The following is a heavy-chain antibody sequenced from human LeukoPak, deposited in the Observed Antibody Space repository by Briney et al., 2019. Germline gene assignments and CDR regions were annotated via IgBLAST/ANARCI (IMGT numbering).Heavy chain of an antibody. Sequence: GGSLRPSCAASGFTFSSYAMSWVRQAPGKGLEWVSAISGSGGSTYYADSVKGRFTISRDNSKNTLYLQMNSLRAEDTAVYYCAKGRGPLIAGSFMDVWGKGTTVTVSS. CDR2: ISGSGGST. CDR1: GFTFSSYA. J-gene: IGHJ6*03. CDR3: AKGRGPLIAGSFMDV. V-gene: IGHV3-23*01. D-gene: IGHD3-16*01.